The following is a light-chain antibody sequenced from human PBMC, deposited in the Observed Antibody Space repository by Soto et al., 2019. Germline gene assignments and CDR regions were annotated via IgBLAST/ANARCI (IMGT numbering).Light chain of an antibody. Sequence: SVLTQPASVSASPGQSITISCTGTSSDVGGYKYVSWYQQHPGKAPKLMIYEVSNRPSGVSNRFSGSKSGNTASLTISGLQAEDEADYYCSSYTSSSTRVFGTGTKLTVL. J-gene: IGLJ1*01. CDR3: SSYTSSSTRV. V-gene: IGLV2-14*01. CDR1: SSDVGGYKY. CDR2: EVS.